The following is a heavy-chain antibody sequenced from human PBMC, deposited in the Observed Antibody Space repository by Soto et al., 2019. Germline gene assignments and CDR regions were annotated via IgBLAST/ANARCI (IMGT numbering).Heavy chain of an antibody. V-gene: IGHV1-46*01. CDR3: AREGATAAKMFDY. D-gene: IGHD2-2*01. Sequence: ASVKVSCKASGYTFSNYYMHWVRQAPGQGLEWMAAINPNGDRTYYAQKFQGRLTMTRDTSTSTVYMELSSLRSEDTAVYFCAREGATAAKMFDYWGQGTLVTVSS. CDR2: INPNGDRT. CDR1: GYTFSNYY. J-gene: IGHJ4*02.